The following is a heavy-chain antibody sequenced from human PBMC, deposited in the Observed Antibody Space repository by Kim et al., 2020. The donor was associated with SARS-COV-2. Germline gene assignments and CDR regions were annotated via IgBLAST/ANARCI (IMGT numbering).Heavy chain of an antibody. D-gene: IGHD2-2*02. J-gene: IGHJ6*02. Sequence: SETLSLTCTVSGGSVSSGSYYWSWIRQPPGKGLEWIGYIYYSGSTNYNPSLKSRVTISVDTSKNQFSLKLSSVTAADTAVYYCARDTYTSPGVDYYYGMDVWGQGTTVTVSS. CDR1: GGSVSSGSYY. CDR3: ARDTYTSPGVDYYYGMDV. V-gene: IGHV4-61*01. CDR2: IYYSGST.